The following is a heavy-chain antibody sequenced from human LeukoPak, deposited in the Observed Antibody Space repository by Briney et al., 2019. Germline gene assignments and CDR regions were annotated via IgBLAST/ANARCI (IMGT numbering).Heavy chain of an antibody. V-gene: IGHV1-69*06. Sequence: ASVKVSCKASGYTFTSYGISWVRQAPGQGLEWMGGIIPIFGTANYAQKFQGRVTITADKSTSTAYMELSSLRSEDTAVYYCARDRRGDYRDHDAFDIWGQGTMVTVSS. CDR2: IIPIFGTA. CDR3: ARDRRGDYRDHDAFDI. D-gene: IGHD4-17*01. CDR1: GYTFTSYG. J-gene: IGHJ3*02.